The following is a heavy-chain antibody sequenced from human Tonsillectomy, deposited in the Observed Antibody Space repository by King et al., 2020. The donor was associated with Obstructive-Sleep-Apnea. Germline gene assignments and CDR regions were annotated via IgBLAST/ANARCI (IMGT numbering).Heavy chain of an antibody. V-gene: IGHV5-10-1*01. J-gene: IGHJ4*02. CDR2: IDLGDSYT. D-gene: IGHD2-15*01. CDR3: ARHCSGGSCYSDPDFDY. Sequence: QLVQSGAEVKKPGGSLRISCKGSGYSFSTYWISWVRQMPGKGLEGLGMIDLGDSYTNYSPSLQCHVTISADKSINTAYLQRSSLKASDTAMYYCARHCSGGSCYSDPDFDYWGQGTLVTVSS. CDR1: GYSFSTYW.